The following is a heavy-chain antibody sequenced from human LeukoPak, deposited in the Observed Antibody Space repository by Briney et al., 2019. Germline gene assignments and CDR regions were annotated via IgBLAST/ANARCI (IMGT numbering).Heavy chain of an antibody. CDR3: ARQDYYDSSGYYGH. Sequence: PSETLSLTCTVSGGSISSYYWSWIRQPPGKGLEWIGYIYYSGSTNYNPSLKSRVTISVDTSKNPFSLKLSSVTAADTAVYYCARQDYYDSSGYYGHWGQGTLVTVSS. CDR2: IYYSGST. CDR1: GGSISSYY. J-gene: IGHJ4*02. V-gene: IGHV4-59*08. D-gene: IGHD3-22*01.